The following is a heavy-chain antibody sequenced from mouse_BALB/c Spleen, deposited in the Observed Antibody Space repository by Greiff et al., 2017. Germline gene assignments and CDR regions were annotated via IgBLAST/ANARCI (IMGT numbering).Heavy chain of an antibody. J-gene: IGHJ2*01. V-gene: IGHV5-4*02. CDR2: ISDGGSYT. D-gene: IGHD1-1*01. CDR1: GFTFSDYY. CDR3: ARDYGSRYFDY. Sequence: EVKLVESGGGLVKPGGSLKLSCAASGFTFSDYYMYWVRQTPEKRLEWVATISDGGSYTYYPDSVKGRFTISRDNAKNNLYLQMSSLKSEDTAMYYCARDYGSRYFDYWGQGTTLTVSS.